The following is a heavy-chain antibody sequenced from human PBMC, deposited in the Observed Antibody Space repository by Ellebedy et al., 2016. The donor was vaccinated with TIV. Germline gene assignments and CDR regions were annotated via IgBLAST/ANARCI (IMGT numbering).Heavy chain of an antibody. V-gene: IGHV1-18*01. D-gene: IGHD1-26*01. Sequence: AASVKVSCKSSGYNFKNYGITWVRQAPGQGLEWMGWISAYNGNTYYAQSLQGRVTMTADTSTSTSYMELKRLTSDDTAVYYCARRGRKVGASDYWGQGTLVTVSS. CDR1: GYNFKNYG. CDR2: ISAYNGNT. J-gene: IGHJ4*02. CDR3: ARRGRKVGASDY.